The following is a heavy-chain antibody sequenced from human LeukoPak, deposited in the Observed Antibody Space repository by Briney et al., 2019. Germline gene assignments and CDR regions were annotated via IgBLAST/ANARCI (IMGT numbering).Heavy chain of an antibody. CDR2: IKQDGSEK. V-gene: IGHV3-7*01. Sequence: GVPLRLSCAASGFTFSSYWMSWVRQAPGMGLEGGANIKQDGSEKYYVDSVEGRFTISRDNAKNSLYLQMNSLRAEDTAVYYCARPPSAYYYYMDVWGKGTTVTVSS. CDR3: ARPPSAYYYYMDV. D-gene: IGHD2-15*01. J-gene: IGHJ6*03. CDR1: GFTFSSYW.